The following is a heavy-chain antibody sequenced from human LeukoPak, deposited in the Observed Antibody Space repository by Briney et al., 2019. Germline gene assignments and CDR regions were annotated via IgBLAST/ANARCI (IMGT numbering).Heavy chain of an antibody. CDR3: ARHYYDNSGYYSDY. Sequence: GESLKISCQGSGYSFTTYWIGWVRQMPGRGLEWMGIIYPGDSDTRYSPSFQGQVTISVDKSISTAYLQWSSLQASDTAMYYCARHYYDNSGYYSDYWGQGTLVTVSS. V-gene: IGHV5-51*01. CDR1: GYSFTTYW. J-gene: IGHJ4*02. CDR2: IYPGDSDT. D-gene: IGHD3-22*01.